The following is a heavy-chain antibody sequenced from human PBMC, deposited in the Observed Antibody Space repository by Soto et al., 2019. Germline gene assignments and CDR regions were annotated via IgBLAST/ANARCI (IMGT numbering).Heavy chain of an antibody. CDR3: ARDLARDGYDSIAAFDI. V-gene: IGHV4-31*03. Sequence: QVQLQESGPGLVKPSQTLSLTCTVSGGSISSGGYYWSWIRQHPGKGLEWIGYIYYSGSTYYNPSLKCRVTMTVDSSQNQFSLKLSSATAADTAVYYCARDLARDGYDSIAAFDIWCQATMVTVSS. CDR2: IYYSGST. CDR1: GGSISSGGYY. J-gene: IGHJ3*02. D-gene: IGHD5-12*01.